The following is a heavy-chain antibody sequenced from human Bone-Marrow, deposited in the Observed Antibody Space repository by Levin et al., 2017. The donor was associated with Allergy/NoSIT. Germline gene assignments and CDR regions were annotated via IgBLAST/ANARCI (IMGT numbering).Heavy chain of an antibody. CDR3: AREYHYDSSGYFARFFQH. CDR2: MSISGTTI. Sequence: LSLTCAASGFTFSDYYMSWIRQAPGRGLEWISYMSISGTTIYYAESVKGRFTISRDNAKNSLYLQMNSLRADDTAVYYCAREYHYDSSGYFARFFQHWGQGTLVTVSS. CDR1: GFTFSDYY. V-gene: IGHV3-11*01. J-gene: IGHJ1*01. D-gene: IGHD3-22*01.